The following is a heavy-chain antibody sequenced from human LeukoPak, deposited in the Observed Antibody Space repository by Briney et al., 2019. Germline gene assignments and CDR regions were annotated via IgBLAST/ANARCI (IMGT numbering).Heavy chain of an antibody. V-gene: IGHV4-31*11. CDR3: ARYDSSGFSN. Sequence: SETLSLTCAVYGGSFSSGGYYWSWIRQHPGKGLEWIGYVYYSGSTYYNPSLKSRLTISVDTSKNQFSLNLSSVTAADTAVYYCARYDSSGFSNWGQGTLVTVSS. CDR1: GGSFSSGGYY. D-gene: IGHD3-22*01. CDR2: VYYSGST. J-gene: IGHJ4*02.